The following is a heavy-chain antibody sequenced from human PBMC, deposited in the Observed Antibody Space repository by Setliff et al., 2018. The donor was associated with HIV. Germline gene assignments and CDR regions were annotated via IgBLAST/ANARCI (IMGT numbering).Heavy chain of an antibody. V-gene: IGHV3-7*01. D-gene: IGHD5-12*01. CDR2: INQDGSEK. J-gene: IGHJ4*02. CDR1: GFTFSNYW. CDR3: AREALSRDGYSYFDY. Sequence: GGSLRLSCAASGFTFSNYWMSWVRQAPGKGLEWVAHINQDGSEKNHVDSVKGRFTISRDNARNSLYLQMNSLKADDTAVYYCAREALSRDGYSYFDYWGQGTLVTVSS.